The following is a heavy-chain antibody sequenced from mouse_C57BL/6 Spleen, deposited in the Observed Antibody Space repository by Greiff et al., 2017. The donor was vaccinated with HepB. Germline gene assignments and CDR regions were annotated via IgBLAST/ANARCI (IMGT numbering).Heavy chain of an antibody. CDR1: GYSITSGYY. J-gene: IGHJ4*01. Sequence: DVQLQESGPGLVKPSQSLSLTCSVTGYSITSGYYWNWIRQFPGNKLEWMGYISYDGSNNYNPSLKNRISITRDTSKNQFFLKLNSVTTEDTATYHCAGYDYDLYYAMDYWGQGTSVTVSS. D-gene: IGHD2-4*01. CDR2: ISYDGSN. CDR3: AGYDYDLYYAMDY. V-gene: IGHV3-6*01.